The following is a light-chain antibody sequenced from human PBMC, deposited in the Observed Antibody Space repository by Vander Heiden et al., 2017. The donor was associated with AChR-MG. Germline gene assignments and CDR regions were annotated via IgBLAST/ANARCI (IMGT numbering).Light chain of an antibody. CDR3: QQYGSSPWT. V-gene: IGKV3-20*01. J-gene: IGKJ1*01. CDR1: QSVSSSY. CDR2: GAS. Sequence: EIVLTQSPGTLSLSPGERATLSCRASQSVSSSYLAWYQQKPGQAPRLLIYGASSRATGIPDRFSGSGSGTDFTLTISRLEPEDFAVYYCQQYGSSPWTFGYGTKVEIK.